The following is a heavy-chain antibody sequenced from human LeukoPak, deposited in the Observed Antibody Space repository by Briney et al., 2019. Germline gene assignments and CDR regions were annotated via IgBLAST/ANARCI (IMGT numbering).Heavy chain of an antibody. CDR1: GYTFTGYY. Sequence: ASVKVSCKASGYTFTGYYMRCVRQAPGQGLEWMGWINPNSGGTNYAQKFQGWVTMTRDTSISTAYMELSRLRSEDTAVYYCARARDYYDSSGYQYYFDYWGQGTLVTVSS. CDR2: INPNSGGT. CDR3: ARARDYYDSSGYQYYFDY. J-gene: IGHJ4*02. D-gene: IGHD3-22*01. V-gene: IGHV1-2*04.